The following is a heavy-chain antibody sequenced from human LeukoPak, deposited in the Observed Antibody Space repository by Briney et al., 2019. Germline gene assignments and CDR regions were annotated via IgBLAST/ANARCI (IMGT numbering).Heavy chain of an antibody. CDR3: ARLYSSGWSFDY. V-gene: IGHV4-4*02. Sequence: SETLSLTRAVSGGSISSSNWWSWVRQPPGKGLAWIGEIYHSGSTNYNPSLKSRVTISVDKSKNQFSLKLSSVTAADTAVYYCARLYSSGWSFDYWGQGTLVTVSS. J-gene: IGHJ4*02. CDR2: IYHSGST. D-gene: IGHD6-19*01. CDR1: GGSISSSNW.